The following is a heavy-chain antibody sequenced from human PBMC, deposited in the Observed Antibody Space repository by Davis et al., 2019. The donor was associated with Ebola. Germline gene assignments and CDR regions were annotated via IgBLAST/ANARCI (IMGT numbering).Heavy chain of an antibody. CDR1: GFTFSSYG. D-gene: IGHD7-27*01. V-gene: IGHV3-30*03. CDR2: ISYDGSNK. J-gene: IGHJ4*02. CDR3: ARMWGQATFDY. Sequence: GESLKISCAASGFTFSSYGMHWVRQAPGKGLEWVAVISYDGSNKYYADSVKGRFTISRDNSKNTLYLQMNSLRAEDTAVYYCARMWGQATFDYWGQGTLVTVSS.